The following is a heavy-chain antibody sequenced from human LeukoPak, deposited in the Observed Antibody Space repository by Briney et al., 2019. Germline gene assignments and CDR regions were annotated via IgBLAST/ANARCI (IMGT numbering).Heavy chain of an antibody. CDR3: ARSTGWYPDY. V-gene: IGHV3-7*03. CDR1: GFRFSDYW. CDR2: MKRDGSEI. J-gene: IGHJ4*02. Sequence: PGGSLRLSCVGSGFRFSDYWMAWVRQAPGKGLEWVANMKRDGSEIYYLDSVKGRFTISRDNAKNSLYLQMNSRRVEDTALYYCARSTGWYPDYWRQGTLVTVSS. D-gene: IGHD6-19*01.